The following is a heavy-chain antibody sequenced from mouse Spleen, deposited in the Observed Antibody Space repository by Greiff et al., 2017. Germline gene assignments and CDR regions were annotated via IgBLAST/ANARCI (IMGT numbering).Heavy chain of an antibody. CDR2: ISSGSSTI. Sequence: EVNVVESGGGLVKPGGSLKLSCAASGFTFSDYGMHWVRQAPEKGLEWVAYISSGSSTIYYADTVKGRFTISRDNAKNTLFLQMTSLRSEDTAMYYCARPGEQYGNSAWFAYWGQGTLVTVSA. CDR3: ARPGEQYGNSAWFAY. V-gene: IGHV5-17*01. CDR1: GFTFSDYG. J-gene: IGHJ3*01. D-gene: IGHD2-10*02.